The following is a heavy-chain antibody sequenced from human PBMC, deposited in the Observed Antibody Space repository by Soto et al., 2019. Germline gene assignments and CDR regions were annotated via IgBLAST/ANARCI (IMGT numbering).Heavy chain of an antibody. CDR3: ARDRETYGMDV. CDR1: GYTFTSYD. CDR2: MNPNSGNT. V-gene: IGHV1-8*01. Sequence: QVQLVQSGAEVKKPGASVKVSCKASGYTFTSYDINWVRQATGQGSEWMGWMNPNSGNTAYAQKFQGRVTMTRNNAITTAYIELSSLRSEDTAVYYCARDRETYGMDVWGRGTTVTVSS. J-gene: IGHJ6*02.